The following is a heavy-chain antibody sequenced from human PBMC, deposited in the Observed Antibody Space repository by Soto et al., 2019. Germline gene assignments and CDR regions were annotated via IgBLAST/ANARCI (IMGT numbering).Heavy chain of an antibody. J-gene: IGHJ6*02. V-gene: IGHV1-8*01. D-gene: IGHD6-19*01. CDR2: MNPNSGNT. Sequence: QVQLVQSGAEVKKPGASVKVSCKASGYTFTSYDINWVRQATGQGLEWMGWMNPNSGNTGYAQKFQGRVTMTRNTSISTAYMELSSLRSEDTAVYYCARGSRSSGWLPYYDGMDVWGQGTTVTVAS. CDR1: GYTFTSYD. CDR3: ARGSRSSGWLPYYDGMDV.